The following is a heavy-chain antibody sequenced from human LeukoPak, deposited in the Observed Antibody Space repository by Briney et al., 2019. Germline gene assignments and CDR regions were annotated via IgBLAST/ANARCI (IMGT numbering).Heavy chain of an antibody. CDR2: INPNSGGT. D-gene: IGHD2-8*01. Sequence: ASVKVSCKASGYTFTGYYMHWVRQAPGQGLEWMGWINPNSGGTNYAQKFQGRVTMTRDTSISTAYMELSRLRSDDTAVYYCARTLFVNGGNAFDIWGQGTMVTVSS. V-gene: IGHV1-2*02. J-gene: IGHJ3*02. CDR3: ARTLFVNGGNAFDI. CDR1: GYTFTGYY.